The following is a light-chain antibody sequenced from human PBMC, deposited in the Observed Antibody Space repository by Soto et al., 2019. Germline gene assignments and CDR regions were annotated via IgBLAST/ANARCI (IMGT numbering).Light chain of an antibody. CDR2: ANN. CDR3: QSYDTSLSAWV. J-gene: IGLJ3*02. Sequence: QSVLTQPPSVSGAPGQRVTISCTGTSSNIGAPYDVHWYQQLPGTAPKLLIYANNNRPSGVPDRFSGSKSGTSASLAIIGLQAEDEADYYCQSYDTSLSAWVFGGGTKLTVL. CDR1: SSNIGAPYD. V-gene: IGLV1-40*01.